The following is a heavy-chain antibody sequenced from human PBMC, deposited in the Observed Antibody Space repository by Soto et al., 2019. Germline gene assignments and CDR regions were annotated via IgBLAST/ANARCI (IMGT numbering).Heavy chain of an antibody. CDR2: MNSDGRTT. J-gene: IGHJ4*02. CDR1: GFNFGNNW. V-gene: IGHV3-74*01. CDR3: ATAEVDY. Sequence: LRLSCAASGFNFGNNWMHWVRQAPGKGLEWVSRMNSDGRTTNYADSVKGRFTVSRDNAKNTLYLQMNSLRAEDTAVYYCATAEVDYWGPGTLVTVSS.